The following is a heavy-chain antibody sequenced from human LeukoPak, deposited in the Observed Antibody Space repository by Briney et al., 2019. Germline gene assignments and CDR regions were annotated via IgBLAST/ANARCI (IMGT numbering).Heavy chain of an antibody. V-gene: IGHV4-39*01. CDR1: GGSISSSSYY. CDR2: IYYSGST. D-gene: IGHD6-19*01. J-gene: IGHJ4*02. CDR3: ARQGIAVAGNDY. Sequence: SETLSLTCTVSGGSISSSSYYWGWIRQPPGKGLEWIGSIYYSGSTYHNPSLKSRVTISVDTSKNQFSLKLSSVTAADTAVYYCARQGIAVAGNDYWGQGTLVTVSS.